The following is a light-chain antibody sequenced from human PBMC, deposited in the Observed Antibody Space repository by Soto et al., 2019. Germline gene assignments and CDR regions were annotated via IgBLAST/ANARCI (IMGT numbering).Light chain of an antibody. V-gene: IGKV3-15*01. CDR2: GAS. CDR3: QQYNDWPRT. Sequence: IVVTQSTATLSLSPGERATPSCRASQSVSSDLAWYQQRPGQAPRLLIYGASTRATGIPGRFSASGSGTEFTLTISSLQSEDFAVYYCQQYNDWPRTFGQGTKVDIK. J-gene: IGKJ1*01. CDR1: QSVSSD.